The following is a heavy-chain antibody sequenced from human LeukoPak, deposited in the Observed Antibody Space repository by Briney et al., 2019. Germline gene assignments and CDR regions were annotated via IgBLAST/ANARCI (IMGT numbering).Heavy chain of an antibody. J-gene: IGHJ6*02. CDR2: ITGSGGGT. CDR3: AKDGGGSLEWLPPMDV. CDR1: GFTFSSHA. V-gene: IGHV3-23*01. Sequence: GSLRLSCAASGFTFSSHAMGWVRQAPGKGLEWVSSITGSGGGTYYGDSVKGRFTISRGNSKNTLYLQMNSLRAEDTAVYYCAKDGGGSLEWLPPMDVWGQGTTVTVSS. D-gene: IGHD3-3*01.